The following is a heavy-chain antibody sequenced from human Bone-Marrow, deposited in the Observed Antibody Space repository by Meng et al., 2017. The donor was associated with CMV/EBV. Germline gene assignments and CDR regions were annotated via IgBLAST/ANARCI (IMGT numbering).Heavy chain of an antibody. CDR2: IYYSGST. Sequence: SETLALTCTVSGGSISSYYWSWIRQPTGKGLEWIGYIYYSGSTNYNPSLKSRVTISVDTSKNQFSLKLSSVTAADTAVYYCSRVRSSGGHFDYWGQGTLVTV. J-gene: IGHJ4*02. D-gene: IGHD6-19*01. V-gene: IGHV4-59*01. CDR1: GGSISSYY. CDR3: SRVRSSGGHFDY.